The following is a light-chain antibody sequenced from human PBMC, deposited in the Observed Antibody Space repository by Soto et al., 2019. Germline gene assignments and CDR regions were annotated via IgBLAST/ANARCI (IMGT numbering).Light chain of an antibody. V-gene: IGKV1-5*01. J-gene: IGKJ4*01. Sequence: DIQMTQSPSTLSASVGDRVTISCRASQSISSWLAWYQQKPGKAPKLLIYGASSLQSGVPSRFSGSGSETDYTLTISRLQPEDFATYYCQQYYSDPLTFGGGTKVDIK. CDR3: QQYYSDPLT. CDR2: GAS. CDR1: QSISSW.